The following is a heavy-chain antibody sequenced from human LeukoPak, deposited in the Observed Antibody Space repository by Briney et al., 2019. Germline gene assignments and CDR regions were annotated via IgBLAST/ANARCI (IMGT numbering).Heavy chain of an antibody. D-gene: IGHD6-13*01. CDR2: INHSGST. CDR1: GGSISSSSYY. CDR3: ARDSSSSWYNWFDP. J-gene: IGHJ5*02. Sequence: SETLSLTCTVSGGSISSSSYYWSWIRQPPGEGLEWIGEINHSGSTNYNPSLKSRVTISVDTSKNQLSLKLSSVTAADTAVYYCARDSSSSWYNWFDPWGQGTLVTVSS. V-gene: IGHV4-39*07.